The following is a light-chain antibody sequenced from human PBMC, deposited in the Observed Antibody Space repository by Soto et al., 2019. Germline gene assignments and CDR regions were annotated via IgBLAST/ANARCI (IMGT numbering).Light chain of an antibody. V-gene: IGLV2-14*01. Sequence: QSVLTQPASVSGSPGQSITISCTGTSSDVGGYNYVSWYQQHPGKAPKLMIYEVSSRPSGVSNRFSGSKSGNTASLTISGLQAEDEADYYCTSYTSSIADVFGTGTKVTVL. J-gene: IGLJ1*01. CDR1: SSDVGGYNY. CDR2: EVS. CDR3: TSYTSSIADV.